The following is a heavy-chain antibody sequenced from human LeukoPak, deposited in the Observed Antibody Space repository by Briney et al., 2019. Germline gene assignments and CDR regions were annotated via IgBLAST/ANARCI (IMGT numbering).Heavy chain of an antibody. D-gene: IGHD3-9*01. Sequence: TSETLSPTCAVHGGSFSGYYWSWLRQPPGKGLEWIGYIYYSGSTNYNPSLKSRVTISVDTSKNQFALKLSSVTAADTAVYYCARGVVRYFDWLYFDYWGQGTLVTVSS. CDR2: IYYSGST. CDR3: ARGVVRYFDWLYFDY. CDR1: GGSFSGYY. V-gene: IGHV4-59*01. J-gene: IGHJ4*02.